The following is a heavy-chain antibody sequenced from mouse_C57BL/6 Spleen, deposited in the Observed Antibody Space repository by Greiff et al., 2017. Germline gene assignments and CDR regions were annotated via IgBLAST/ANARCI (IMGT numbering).Heavy chain of an antibody. V-gene: IGHV5-9-1*02. CDR2: ISSGGDYI. CDR3: TRADAYFDY. J-gene: IGHJ2*01. Sequence: EVKLVESGEGLVKPGGSLKLSCAASGFTFSSYAMSWVRQTPEKRLEWVAYISSGGDYIYYADTVKGRFTLSRDNARNTLYLQMSSLKSEDTAMYYCTRADAYFDYWGQGTTLTVSS. CDR1: GFTFSSYA.